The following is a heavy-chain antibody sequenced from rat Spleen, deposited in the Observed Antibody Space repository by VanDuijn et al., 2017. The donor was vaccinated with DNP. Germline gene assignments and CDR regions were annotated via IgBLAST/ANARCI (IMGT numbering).Heavy chain of an antibody. J-gene: IGHJ4*01. Sequence: EVQLVESGGGLVQPGRSMKLSCAASGFTFSNYYMAWVRQAPTKGLEWVAAISGSGGSTSYRDSVKGRFTISRDNAKSTLYLQMNSLRSEDMATYYCARSAIPPSYYAMDAWGQGTSVTVSS. CDR3: ARSAIPPSYYAMDA. CDR1: GFTFSNYY. D-gene: IGHD1-2*01. V-gene: IGHV5-25*01. CDR2: ISGSGGST.